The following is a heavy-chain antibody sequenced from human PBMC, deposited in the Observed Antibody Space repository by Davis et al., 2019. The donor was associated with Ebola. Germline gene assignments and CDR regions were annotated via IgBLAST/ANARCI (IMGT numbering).Heavy chain of an antibody. J-gene: IGHJ4*02. D-gene: IGHD1-7*01. V-gene: IGHV3-43*01. CDR2: ISWDGGST. Sequence: GGSLRLSCAASGFTFSGSAMHWVRQAPGKGLEWVSLISWDGGSTYYADSVKGRFTISRDNSKNSLYLQMNSLRTEDTAMYYCARPGGTTPLWGQGTLVTVSS. CDR3: ARPGGTTPL. CDR1: GFTFSGSA.